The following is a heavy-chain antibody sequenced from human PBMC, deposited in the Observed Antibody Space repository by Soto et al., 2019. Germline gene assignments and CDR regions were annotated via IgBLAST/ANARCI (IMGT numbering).Heavy chain of an antibody. J-gene: IGHJ4*02. D-gene: IGHD6-13*01. V-gene: IGHV2-5*02. CDR2: IYWDDDK. CDR3: AHRPASSWPSDY. CDR1: GFSLSTSGVG. Sequence: QITLKESGPTLVKPTQTLTLTCAFSGFSLSTSGVGVGWIRQPPGKALEWLALIYWDDDKRYSPSLKSRLTITKDTSKNQVVLTMTNMDPVDTATYYCAHRPASSWPSDYWGQGTLVTVSS.